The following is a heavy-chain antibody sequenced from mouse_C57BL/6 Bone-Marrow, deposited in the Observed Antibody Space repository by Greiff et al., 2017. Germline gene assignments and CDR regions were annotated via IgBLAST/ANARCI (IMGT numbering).Heavy chain of an antibody. D-gene: IGHD1-1*02. CDR1: GYTFTSYW. V-gene: IGHV1-64*01. CDR2: ILPNSGST. Sequence: QVQLQQPGAELVKPGASVKLSCKASGYTFTSYWMHWVKQRPGQGLEWIGMILPNSGSTNYNEKFKSKATLTANKSSSTAYMQRSSLTAEDSAVYYCARGLWSYFDDWGQDTTLTVSS. J-gene: IGHJ2*01. CDR3: ARGLWSYFDD.